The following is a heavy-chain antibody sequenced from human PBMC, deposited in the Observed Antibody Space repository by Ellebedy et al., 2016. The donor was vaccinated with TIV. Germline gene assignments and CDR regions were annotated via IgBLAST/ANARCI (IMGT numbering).Heavy chain of an antibody. CDR3: ARSPSYSSGWYPYLEEYYYYGMDV. D-gene: IGHD6-19*01. CDR1: GGSISRYY. Sequence: MPSETLSLTCTVSGGSISRYYWNWIRQPPGQGLEWIAYIFYRGSTHYNPSLKSRVTISLDTSKNQFSLRLSSVTAADTAVYYCARSPSYSSGWYPYLEEYYYYGMDVWGQGTTVTVSS. V-gene: IGHV4-59*08. J-gene: IGHJ6*02. CDR2: IFYRGST.